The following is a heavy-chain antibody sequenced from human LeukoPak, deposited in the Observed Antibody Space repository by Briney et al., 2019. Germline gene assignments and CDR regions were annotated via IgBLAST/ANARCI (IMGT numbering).Heavy chain of an antibody. CDR1: GGSISSSSYY. Sequence: SETLSLTCTVSGGSISSSSYYWAWIRQPPGKGLEWIGSIYQSGNTYNSSLKTRVTISLDTSKNQFSLKLTSVTAADTAVYYCTRDRPYDSPEDWGQGTLVTVSS. V-gene: IGHV4-39*07. CDR2: IYQSGNT. CDR3: TRDRPYDSPED. D-gene: IGHD3-22*01. J-gene: IGHJ4*02.